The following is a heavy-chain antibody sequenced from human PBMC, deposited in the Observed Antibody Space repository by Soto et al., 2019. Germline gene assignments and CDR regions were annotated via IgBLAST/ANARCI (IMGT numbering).Heavy chain of an antibody. Sequence: QVQLQESGPGLVKPSETLSLTCTVSGGSISSYYWSWIRQPPGKGLEWIGYIYYSGSTNYNPSLKSRVTISGDTSKNQFSLKLSSVTAADTAVYYCARRGNDILTGGWFDPWGQGTLVTVSS. V-gene: IGHV4-59*08. CDR1: GGSISSYY. D-gene: IGHD3-9*01. CDR2: IYYSGST. CDR3: ARRGNDILTGGWFDP. J-gene: IGHJ5*02.